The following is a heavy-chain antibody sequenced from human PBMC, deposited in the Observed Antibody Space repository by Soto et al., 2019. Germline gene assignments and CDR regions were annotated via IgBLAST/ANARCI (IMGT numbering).Heavy chain of an antibody. V-gene: IGHV3-74*03. J-gene: IGHJ4*02. D-gene: IGHD5-18*01. Sequence: GGSLRLSCAASGFSFSSFWMHWVRQAPGKGLVWVSRIYSDGSGPMYADSVKGRFTISRDNAKSTLYLQMNSLRAEDTAVYYCATLNSFGSDYWGQGTLVTVSS. CDR1: GFSFSSFW. CDR3: ATLNSFGSDY. CDR2: IYSDGSGP.